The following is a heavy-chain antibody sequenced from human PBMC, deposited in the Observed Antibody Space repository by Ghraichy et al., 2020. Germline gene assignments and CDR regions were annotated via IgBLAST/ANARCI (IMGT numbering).Heavy chain of an antibody. Sequence: LSLTCAASGFTFSSYWMHWVRQAPGKGLVWVSRVISDGSSTNYADSVKGRFTISRDNAKNTLYLQMSSLRAEDTAVYYCARGSSTRGDYWGQGTLVTVSS. D-gene: IGHD2-2*01. CDR1: GFTFSSYW. J-gene: IGHJ4*02. V-gene: IGHV3-74*01. CDR2: VISDGSST. CDR3: ARGSSTRGDY.